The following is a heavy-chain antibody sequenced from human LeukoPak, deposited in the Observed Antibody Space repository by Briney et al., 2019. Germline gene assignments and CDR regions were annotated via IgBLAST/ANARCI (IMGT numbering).Heavy chain of an antibody. CDR3: ARDLRELRALDY. V-gene: IGHV1-46*01. CDR2: INPSGGST. CDR1: GYTFTSYY. Sequence: ASVKVSCKASGYTFTSYYMHWVRQAPGQGLEWMGIINPSGGSTNYAQKFQGRVTMTRDMSTSTVYMEVSSLRSGDTAVYYCARDLRELRALDYWGQGTLVTVSS. D-gene: IGHD1-26*01. J-gene: IGHJ4*02.